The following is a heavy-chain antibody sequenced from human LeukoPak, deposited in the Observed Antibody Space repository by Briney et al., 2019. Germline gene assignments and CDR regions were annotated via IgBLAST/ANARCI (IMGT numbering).Heavy chain of an antibody. V-gene: IGHV5-10-1*01. CDR2: IDPSDSYT. D-gene: IGHD6-19*01. J-gene: IGHJ3*02. CDR1: GYSFTSYW. CDR3: ARQPNPLYSSGWYGGNDAFDI. Sequence: PGESLKISCKGSGYSFTSYWISWVRQMPGKGLEWMGRIDPSDSYTNYSPSFQGHVTISADKSISTAYLQWSSLKASDTAMYYCARQPNPLYSSGWYGGNDAFDIWGQGTMVTVSS.